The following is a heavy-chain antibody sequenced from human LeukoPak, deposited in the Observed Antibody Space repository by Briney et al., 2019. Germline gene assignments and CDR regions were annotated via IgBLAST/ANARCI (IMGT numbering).Heavy chain of an antibody. V-gene: IGHV2-5*01. CDR3: AHRRRYCSSTSCPNWFDP. CDR1: GLSLSTSGVG. D-gene: IGHD2-2*01. Sequence: SGPTLVNPPQTLTLTCTFSGLSLSTSGVGVGWIRQPPGKALEWLALIYWNDDQRYSPSLKSRLTITKDTSNNQVVLTMTNMDPVDTATYYCAHRRRYCSSTSCPNWFDPWGQGTLVTVSS. J-gene: IGHJ5*02. CDR2: IYWNDDQ.